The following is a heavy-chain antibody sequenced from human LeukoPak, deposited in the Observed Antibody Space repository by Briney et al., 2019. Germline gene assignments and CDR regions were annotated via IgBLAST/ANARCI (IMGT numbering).Heavy chain of an antibody. CDR1: GYTFTVYY. Sequence: ASVNVSCKASGYTFTVYYMHWVRQAPGQGLEWMGWINPNSGGTNYAQKFQGRVTMTRDTSISTAYMELSRLRSDDTAVYYCARSRGLYYYDSSGYKTTPIFDYWGQGTLVTVSS. V-gene: IGHV1-2*02. CDR2: INPNSGGT. J-gene: IGHJ4*02. D-gene: IGHD3-22*01. CDR3: ARSRGLYYYDSSGYKTTPIFDY.